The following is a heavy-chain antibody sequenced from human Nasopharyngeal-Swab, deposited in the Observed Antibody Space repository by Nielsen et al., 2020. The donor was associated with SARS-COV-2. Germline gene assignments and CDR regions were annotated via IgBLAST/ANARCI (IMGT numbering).Heavy chain of an antibody. CDR3: ASDEGYGGKEATANYYYYGMDV. D-gene: IGHD4-23*01. CDR1: GGSISSYY. J-gene: IGHJ6*02. V-gene: IGHV4-59*01. Sequence: SETLSLTRTVSGGSISSYYWSWIRQPPGKGLEWIGYIYYSGSTNYNPSLKSRVTISVDTSMNQFSLKLSSVTAADTAVYYCASDEGYGGKEATANYYYYGMDVWGQGTTVTVSS. CDR2: IYYSGST.